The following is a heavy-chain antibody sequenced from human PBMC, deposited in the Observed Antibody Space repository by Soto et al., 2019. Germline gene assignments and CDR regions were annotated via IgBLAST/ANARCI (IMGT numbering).Heavy chain of an antibody. CDR1: GYSITSSSF. V-gene: IGHV4-38-2*01. D-gene: IGHD3-10*01. CDR3: ARPRPNFGAVDS. J-gene: IGHJ4*02. Sequence: SETLSLTCAVSGYSITSSSFWGWIRQPPGKGLEWIGSIYLGGTTYYDPSLKSRVTISVDTSRNEFSLKLTSVTAADTAVYYCARPRPNFGAVDSWGQGALVTVSS. CDR2: IYLGGTT.